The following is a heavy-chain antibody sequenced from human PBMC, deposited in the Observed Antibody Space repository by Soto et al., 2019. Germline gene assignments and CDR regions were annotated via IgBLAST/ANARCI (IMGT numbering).Heavy chain of an antibody. CDR1: GGSFSGYY. J-gene: IGHJ5*02. CDR3: ARVRDWFDP. D-gene: IGHD3-3*01. Sequence: SETLSLTCAVYGGSFSGYYCNWIRQPPGKGXXWIXEXXXXXYXXXNPSLKSRVTISVDTSKNQFSLRLTSVTAADTAVYYCARVRDWFDPWGQGTLVTVSS. CDR2: XXXXXYX. V-gene: IGHV4-34*01.